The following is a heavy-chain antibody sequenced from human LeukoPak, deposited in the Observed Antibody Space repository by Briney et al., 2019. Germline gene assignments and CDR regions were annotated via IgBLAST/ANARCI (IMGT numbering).Heavy chain of an antibody. J-gene: IGHJ4*02. D-gene: IGHD3-22*01. Sequence: SETLSLTCAVYGGSFRGYYWSWIRQPPGKGLEWIGEINHSGSTNYNPSLKSRVTISVDTSKNQFSLKLSSVTAADTAVYYCARTSDHYDSSGYYLDYWGQGTLVTVSS. CDR2: INHSGST. CDR3: ARTSDHYDSSGYYLDY. V-gene: IGHV4-34*01. CDR1: GGSFRGYY.